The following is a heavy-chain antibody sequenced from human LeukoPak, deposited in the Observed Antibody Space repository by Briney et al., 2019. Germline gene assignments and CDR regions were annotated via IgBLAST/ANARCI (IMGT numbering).Heavy chain of an antibody. CDR1: GYIITGFY. D-gene: IGHD5-18*01. CDR3: ERDPCRNAHTAMVASRFDP. Sequence: GASVKVSCTASGYIITGFYIHWLRLAPGQGLEWMGWINPDSGGTNYLQKFQGRVTMTRDTSISIAYMELSRLRSDDTAIYFCERDPCRNAHTAMVASRFDPWGQGTLVTVSS. CDR2: INPDSGGT. J-gene: IGHJ5*02. V-gene: IGHV1-2*02.